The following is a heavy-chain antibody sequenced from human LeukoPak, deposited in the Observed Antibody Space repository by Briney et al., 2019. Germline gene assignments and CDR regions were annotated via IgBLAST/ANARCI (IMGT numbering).Heavy chain of an antibody. V-gene: IGHV4-34*01. CDR3: ARAGNYYGSGSYRPNWFDP. CDR1: GGSFSGYY. J-gene: IGHJ5*02. D-gene: IGHD3-10*01. CDR2: INHSGST. Sequence: SETLSLTCAVYGGSFSGYYWSWIRQPPGKGLEWIGEINHSGSTNYNPSLKSRVTISVDTSKNQFSLKLSSVTAADTAVYYCARAGNYYGSGSYRPNWFDPWGQGTLVTVSS.